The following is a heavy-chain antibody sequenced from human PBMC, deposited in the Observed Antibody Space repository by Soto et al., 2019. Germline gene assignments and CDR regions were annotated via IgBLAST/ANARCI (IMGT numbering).Heavy chain of an antibody. Sequence: DVQLVESGGGLVQPGRSLRLSCAASGFTFDDYAMHWVRQAPGKGLEWVSGISWNSGSIGYADSVKGRFTISRDNAKNSLYLQMNSLRAEDTALYYCAKDEQRVVVAARGFDYWGQGTLVTVSS. V-gene: IGHV3-9*01. D-gene: IGHD2-15*01. CDR1: GFTFDDYA. J-gene: IGHJ4*02. CDR2: ISWNSGSI. CDR3: AKDEQRVVVAARGFDY.